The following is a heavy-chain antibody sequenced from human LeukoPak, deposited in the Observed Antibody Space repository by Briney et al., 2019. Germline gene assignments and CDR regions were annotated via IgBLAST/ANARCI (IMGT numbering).Heavy chain of an antibody. Sequence: SETLSLTCTVSGGSVSSGGYYWSWIRQPPGKGLEWIGYIYYTGSTNYSPSLKSRVTISVDTSKNQFSLKLSSVTAADTAVYYCAGDYYGSGVNGSDSWGQGTLVTVSS. CDR3: AGDYYGSGVNGSDS. J-gene: IGHJ5*01. CDR1: GGSVSSGGYY. CDR2: IYYTGST. V-gene: IGHV4-61*08. D-gene: IGHD3-10*01.